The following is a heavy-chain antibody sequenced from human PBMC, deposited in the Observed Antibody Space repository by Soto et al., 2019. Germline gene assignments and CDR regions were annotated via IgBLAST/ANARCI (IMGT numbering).Heavy chain of an antibody. V-gene: IGHV3-23*01. J-gene: IGHJ4*02. D-gene: IGHD3-22*01. CDR2: ISATGSTT. CDR1: GFTFNLYA. CDR3: AKGRSSYYDTIGYYYAYPFDY. Sequence: GGSLRLSCAASGFTFNLYAMNWVRQAPGKGLEWVSAISATGSTTFYADAVMGRFTFSRDNSKNTVYLQMNSLRADDTAVYYCAKGRSSYYDTIGYYYAYPFDYWAQGTLVTVSS.